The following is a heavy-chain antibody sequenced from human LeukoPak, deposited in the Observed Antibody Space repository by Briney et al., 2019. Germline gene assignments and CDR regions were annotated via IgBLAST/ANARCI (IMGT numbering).Heavy chain of an antibody. V-gene: IGHV3-23*01. CDR2: ISGSGGST. Sequence: GGSLRLSCAASGFTFSSYAMSWVRQAPGKGLEWVSAISGSGGSTYYADSVKGRFTISRDNFKNTLYLQMNSLRAEDTAVYYCAKDLACSGGSCYQEFDYWGQGTLVTVSS. CDR3: AKDLACSGGSCYQEFDY. J-gene: IGHJ4*02. D-gene: IGHD2-15*01. CDR1: GFTFSSYA.